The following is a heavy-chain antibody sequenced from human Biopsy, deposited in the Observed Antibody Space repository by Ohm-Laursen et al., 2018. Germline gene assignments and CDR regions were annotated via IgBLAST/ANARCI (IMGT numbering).Heavy chain of an antibody. D-gene: IGHD4-17*01. CDR1: GYTYTSYG. CDR3: ARDPHGEGRDYGSYFDY. CDR2: ISGYNGNT. V-gene: IGHV1-18*01. Sequence: ASVKVSCKASGYTYTSYGISWVRQAPGQGPEWMGWISGYNGNTVYPQNHQGRVTLTTDTSTSTAYMDLRSLRSDDTAVYYCARDPHGEGRDYGSYFDYWGQGTLVTVSS. J-gene: IGHJ4*02.